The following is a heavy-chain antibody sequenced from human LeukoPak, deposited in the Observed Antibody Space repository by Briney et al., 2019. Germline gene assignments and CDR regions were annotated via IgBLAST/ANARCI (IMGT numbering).Heavy chain of an antibody. CDR1: GGSISSYY. Sequence: SETLSLTCTVSGGSISSYYWSWIRQPPGKGLEWIGYIYYSGSRTYNPSLKSGITMSVATSKNQFSLRVTSVTAADTAVYYCARATPTYYDFWSGYCGAFDIWGQGTMVTVSS. CDR3: ARATPTYYDFWSGYCGAFDI. CDR2: IYYSGSR. J-gene: IGHJ3*02. D-gene: IGHD3-3*01. V-gene: IGHV4-59*08.